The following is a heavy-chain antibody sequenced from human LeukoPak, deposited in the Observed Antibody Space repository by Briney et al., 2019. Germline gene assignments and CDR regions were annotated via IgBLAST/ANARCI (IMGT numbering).Heavy chain of an antibody. CDR2: ITGSGGNT. Sequence: PGGSLRLSCAASGFTFSNYAMSWVRQAPGKGLEWVSAITGSGGNTYYADSVKGRFNISRDNSKNTVFMQMTTLRSEDTAVYYCAKWGDSDVLTGYYVSDYWGQGTLVTVSS. D-gene: IGHD3-9*01. J-gene: IGHJ4*02. CDR1: GFTFSNYA. CDR3: AKWGDSDVLTGYYVSDY. V-gene: IGHV3-23*01.